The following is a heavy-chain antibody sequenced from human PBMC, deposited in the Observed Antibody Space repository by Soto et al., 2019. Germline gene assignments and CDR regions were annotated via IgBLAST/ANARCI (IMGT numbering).Heavy chain of an antibody. CDR1: GYSFTSYW. J-gene: IGHJ6*02. CDR3: ARHWQGSRRVGATPHYYYGMAV. CDR2: IYPGDSDT. V-gene: IGHV5-51*01. Sequence: GESLKISCKGSGYSFTSYWIGWVRQMPGKGLEWMGIIYPGDSDTRYSPSFQGQVTISADKSISTAYLQWSSLKASDTAMYYCARHWQGSRRVGATPHYYYGMAVWGQGTTVTVSS. D-gene: IGHD1-26*01.